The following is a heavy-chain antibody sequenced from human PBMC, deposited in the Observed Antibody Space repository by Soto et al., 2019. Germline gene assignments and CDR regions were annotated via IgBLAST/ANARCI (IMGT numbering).Heavy chain of an antibody. CDR1: GFTFSSYA. D-gene: IGHD2-2*02. CDR3: AKEKTIRSVLSRVIGAHCSSTSCSTPFDY. V-gene: IGHV3-23*01. CDR2: ISGSGGST. J-gene: IGHJ4*02. Sequence: PGGSLRLSCAASGFTFSSYAMSWVRQAPGKGLEWVSAISGSGGSTYYADSVKGRFTISRDNSKNTLYLQMNSLRAEDTAVYYCAKEKTIRSVLSRVIGAHCSSTSCSTPFDYWGQGTLVTVSS.